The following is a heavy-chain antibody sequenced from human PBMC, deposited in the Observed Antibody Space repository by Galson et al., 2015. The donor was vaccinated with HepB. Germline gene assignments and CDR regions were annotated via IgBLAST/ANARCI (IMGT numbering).Heavy chain of an antibody. CDR3: ARRRLYSSAPDH. J-gene: IGHJ4*02. Sequence: QSGAEVKKPGESLKISCMGSRYNFTNYWIAWVRQVPGKGLEWMGIIYPGNSDTRISPSFRGQLTISADKSITTAYLQWSSLKASDTAMYYCARRRLYSSAPDHWGQGTLVTVSS. D-gene: IGHD6-19*01. V-gene: IGHV5-51*03. CDR1: RYNFTNYW. CDR2: IYPGNSDT.